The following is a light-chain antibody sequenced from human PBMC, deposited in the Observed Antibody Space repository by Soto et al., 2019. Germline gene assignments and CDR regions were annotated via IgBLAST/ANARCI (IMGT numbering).Light chain of an antibody. V-gene: IGKV1-27*01. Sequence: DIQMTQSPSSLSSSVGDRVTITCRARQGISNYLAWYQQKPGKVPKLLIYAASTLQSGVPSRFSGSGSGTDFTLTISSLQPEYVATYYCQKYNSAPWTFGQGTKVEIK. CDR2: AAS. J-gene: IGKJ1*01. CDR1: QGISNY. CDR3: QKYNSAPWT.